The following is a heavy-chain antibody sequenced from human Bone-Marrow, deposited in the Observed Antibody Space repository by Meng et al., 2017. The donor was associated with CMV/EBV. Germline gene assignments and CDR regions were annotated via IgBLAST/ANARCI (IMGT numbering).Heavy chain of an antibody. J-gene: IGHJ6*02. CDR2: ISYDGSNK. CDR3: ARDRHDYGNYEGYYYGMDV. D-gene: IGHD4-11*01. CDR1: GFTFSSYA. V-gene: IGHV3-30-3*01. Sequence: GESLKISCAASGFTFSSYAMHWVRQAPGKGLEWVAVISYDGSNKYYADSVKGRFTISRDNSKNTLYLQMNSLRAEDTAVYYCARDRHDYGNYEGYYYGMDVWGQGTTVTFAS.